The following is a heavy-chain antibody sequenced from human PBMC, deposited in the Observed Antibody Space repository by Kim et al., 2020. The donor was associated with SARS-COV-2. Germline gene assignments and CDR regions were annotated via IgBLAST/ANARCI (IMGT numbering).Heavy chain of an antibody. CDR1: GGSLSGYH. D-gene: IGHD2-2*01. CDR3: ARGRAGVVPSPILGLGPYFEYYAMDL. CDR2: INHSGGT. Sequence: SETLSLTCAVFGGSLSGYHWTWIRQSPGKGLEWIGEINHSGGTNCIPSLKSRVTMSVDTSKNQFSLKLRSVTAADTALYYCARGRAGVVPSPILGLGPYFEYYAMDLWGQGTPVTVSS. V-gene: IGHV4-34*01. J-gene: IGHJ6*02.